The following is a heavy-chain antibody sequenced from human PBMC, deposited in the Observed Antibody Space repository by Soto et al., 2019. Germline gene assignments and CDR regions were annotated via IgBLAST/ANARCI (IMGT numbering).Heavy chain of an antibody. CDR3: ARGSVWYFH. V-gene: IGHV4-59*01. D-gene: IGHD6-19*01. CDR2: MYLSGST. CDR1: GDSISGSS. Sequence: QVQLQESGPGLVKPSETLSLTCTVSGDSISGSSWSWIRQPPGKGLEWIAYMYLSGSTNYNPSLKSRVTISVDTSKNQFSLKLSSVTAADTAVYYCARGSVWYFHWGQVTLITVSS. J-gene: IGHJ4*02.